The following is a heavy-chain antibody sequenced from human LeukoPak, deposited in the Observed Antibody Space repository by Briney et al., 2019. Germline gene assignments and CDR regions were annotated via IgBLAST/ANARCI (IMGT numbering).Heavy chain of an antibody. CDR2: IYYSGST. J-gene: IGHJ6*04. CDR3: ARRRGGYGDPGMDV. D-gene: IGHD4-17*01. Sequence: SETLSLTCTVSGGSISSGGYYWSWIRQHPGKGLEWIWYIYYSGSTYYNPSLKSRVTISVDTSKNQFSLKLSSVTAADTAVYYCARRRGGYGDPGMDVWGKGTTVTVSS. V-gene: IGHV4-31*03. CDR1: GGSISSGGYY.